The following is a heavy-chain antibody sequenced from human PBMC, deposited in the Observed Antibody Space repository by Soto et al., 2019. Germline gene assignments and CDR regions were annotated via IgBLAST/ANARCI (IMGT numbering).Heavy chain of an antibody. CDR3: ARGRPTVTIFDY. D-gene: IGHD4-17*01. J-gene: IGHJ4*02. CDR2: INGDGSST. Sequence: HPGGSLRLSCAASGFPFKSYWTHWVRQAPGKGLGWVSRINGDGSSTSYADSVRGRFTISRDNAKNTLYLQMNSLRAEDTAVYYCARGRPTVTIFDYWGQGTLVTSPQ. CDR1: GFPFKSYW. V-gene: IGHV3-74*01.